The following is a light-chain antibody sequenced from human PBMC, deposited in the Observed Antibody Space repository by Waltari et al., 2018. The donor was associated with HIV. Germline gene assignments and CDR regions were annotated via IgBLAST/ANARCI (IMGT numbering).Light chain of an antibody. CDR3: QQYINRPPYT. CDR1: QTVLYSSNNKNY. J-gene: IGKJ2*01. Sequence: DLVMTQSPDSLFVSLGERATINCTPSQTVLYSSNNKNYVAWYQQKPGQPPNLLIYCASTRGSGVPDRFSGSGSGTEFTLTISSLQSEDFAVYYCQQYINRPPYTFGQGTKLEI. CDR2: CAS. V-gene: IGKV4-1*01.